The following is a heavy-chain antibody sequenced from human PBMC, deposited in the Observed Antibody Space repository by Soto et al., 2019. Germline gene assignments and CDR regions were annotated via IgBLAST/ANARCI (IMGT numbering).Heavy chain of an antibody. Sequence: QVQLVQSGAEVKKPGSSVKVSCKASGGTFSSYAISWVRQAPGQGLEWMGGIIPIFGPANYAQKFQGRVTITADESTSTAYMELSSLSSEDTAVDYCSRSGTGWFDHWGQGTLVTVSS. CDR3: SRSGTGWFDH. J-gene: IGHJ5*02. D-gene: IGHD3-10*01. CDR2: IIPIFGPA. V-gene: IGHV1-69*01. CDR1: GGTFSSYA.